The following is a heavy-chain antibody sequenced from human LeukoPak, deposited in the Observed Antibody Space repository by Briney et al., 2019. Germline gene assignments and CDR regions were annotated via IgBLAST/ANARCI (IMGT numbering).Heavy chain of an antibody. CDR1: GFTFSSYS. Sequence: GGSLRLSCAASGFTFSSYSINWVRKAPGKGLEWVSSISSSGSYIYYADSVKGRFTISRDNAKNSLYLRMNSLRAEDTAVYYCAREAYNWNLFDYWGQGTLVTVSS. CDR2: ISSSGSYI. J-gene: IGHJ4*02. D-gene: IGHD1-20*01. CDR3: AREAYNWNLFDY. V-gene: IGHV3-21*01.